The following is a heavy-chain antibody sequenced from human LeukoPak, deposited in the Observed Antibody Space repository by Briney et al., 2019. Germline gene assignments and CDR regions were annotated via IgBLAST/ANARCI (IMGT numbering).Heavy chain of an antibody. D-gene: IGHD1-1*01. V-gene: IGHV5-51*01. CDR1: GYSFTSYW. CDR2: TYPGDSDT. J-gene: IGHJ4*02. Sequence: GESLKISCEGSGYSFTSYWIGWVRQMPGKGLECMGITYPGDSDTRYSPSFQGQVTISADKSISTAYLQWSSLKASDTAMYYCARHETGPYFDYWGQGTLVTVSS. CDR3: ARHETGPYFDY.